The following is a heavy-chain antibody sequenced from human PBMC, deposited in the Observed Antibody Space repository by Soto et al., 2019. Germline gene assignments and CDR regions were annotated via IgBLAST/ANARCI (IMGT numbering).Heavy chain of an antibody. CDR2: IYYSGST. CDR1: GGSISSGGYY. Sequence: PSETLSLTCTVSGGSISSGGYYWSWIRQHPGKGLEWIGYIYYSGSTYYNPSLKSRVTISVDKSKNQFSLKLSSVTAADTAVYYCARVLDSSGYYYGLDAFDIWGQGTMVTVSS. J-gene: IGHJ3*02. D-gene: IGHD3-22*01. V-gene: IGHV4-31*03. CDR3: ARVLDSSGYYYGLDAFDI.